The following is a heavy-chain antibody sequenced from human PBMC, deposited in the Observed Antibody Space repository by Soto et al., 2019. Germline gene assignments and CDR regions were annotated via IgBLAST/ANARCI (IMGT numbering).Heavy chain of an antibody. Sequence: EVQLVESGGVVVQPGGSLRLSCAASGFIFDGYSMHWVRQVPGKGLEWVSLISWDGRTTYYADSVRGRFTISRDNSKNSLYLQMNSLTTEDTAFYYCGKDGAVTDYTYLDSWGQGALVTVSS. J-gene: IGHJ4*02. CDR1: GFIFDGYS. D-gene: IGHD4-4*01. CDR3: GKDGAVTDYTYLDS. CDR2: ISWDGRTT. V-gene: IGHV3-43*01.